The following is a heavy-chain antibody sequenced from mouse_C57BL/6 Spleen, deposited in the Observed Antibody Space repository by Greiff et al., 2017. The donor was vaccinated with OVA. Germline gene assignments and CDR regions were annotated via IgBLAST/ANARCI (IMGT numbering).Heavy chain of an antibody. J-gene: IGHJ4*01. V-gene: IGHV1-82*01. CDR3: ARRYSNYNYAMDY. CDR2: IYPGDGDT. D-gene: IGHD2-5*01. Sequence: QVQLQQSGPELVKPGASVKISCKASGYAFSSSWMNWVKQRPGKGLEWIGRIYPGDGDTNYNGKFKGKATLTADKSSSTAYMQLRSLTSEDSAVYFCARRYSNYNYAMDYWGKGTSVTVSS. CDR1: GYAFSSSW.